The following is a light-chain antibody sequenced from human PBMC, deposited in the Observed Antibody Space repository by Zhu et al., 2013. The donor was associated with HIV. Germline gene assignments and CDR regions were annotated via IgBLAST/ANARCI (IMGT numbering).Light chain of an antibody. V-gene: IGLV1-47*01. CDR2: RDD. CDR3: SSYAGSNNLWV. J-gene: IGLJ3*02. Sequence: QSVLAQPPSASGTPGQRVTIACSGRTSNIGSNYVSWYQHLPGTAPKLLIYRDDQRPSGVPDRLSGSKSGTSASLAISGLRSEDEADYYCSSYAGSNNLWVFGGGTKLTVL. CDR1: TSNIGSNY.